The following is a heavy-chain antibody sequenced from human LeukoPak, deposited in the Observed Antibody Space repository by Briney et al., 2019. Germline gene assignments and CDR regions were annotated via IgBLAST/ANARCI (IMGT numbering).Heavy chain of an antibody. CDR2: ISSSSSYI. CDR3: ARVLVGATVFDY. J-gene: IGHJ4*02. Sequence: PGGSLRLSCAASGFTFSSYSMNWVRQAPGKGLEWVSSISSSSSYIYYADSVKSRFTISRDNAENSLYLQMNSLRAEDTAVYYCARVLVGATVFDYWGQGTLVTVSS. V-gene: IGHV3-21*01. CDR1: GFTFSSYS. D-gene: IGHD1-26*01.